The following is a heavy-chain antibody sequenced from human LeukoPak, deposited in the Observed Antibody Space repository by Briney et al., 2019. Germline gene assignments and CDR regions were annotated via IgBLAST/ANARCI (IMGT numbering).Heavy chain of an antibody. CDR2: ISSSSTYI. CDR3: ARDPPSFQY. Sequence: GGSLRLSCAASGFSFSSYNMNWVHQAPGKGLEWVSSISSSSTYIYYAGSVKGRFTISRDNAKNSLYLQMNSLRAEDTAVYYCARDPPSFQYWGQGTLVTGSS. CDR1: GFSFSSYN. V-gene: IGHV3-21*01. J-gene: IGHJ1*01.